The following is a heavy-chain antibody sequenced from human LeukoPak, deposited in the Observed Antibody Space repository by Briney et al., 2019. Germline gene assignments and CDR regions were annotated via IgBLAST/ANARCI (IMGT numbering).Heavy chain of an antibody. CDR2: ISNSGSTI. V-gene: IGHV3-48*01. CDR3: ASGPTPGVAAASDC. J-gene: IGHJ4*02. CDR1: GFTFSSYA. Sequence: GGSLRLSWAASGFTFSSYAMNWVRQAPGQGLEWVSYISNSGSTIYYAHSVKGRFTISRDNAKNSLYLQINSLRAEDTAVYHCASGPTPGVAAASDCWGQGTLVTVSS. D-gene: IGHD6-13*01.